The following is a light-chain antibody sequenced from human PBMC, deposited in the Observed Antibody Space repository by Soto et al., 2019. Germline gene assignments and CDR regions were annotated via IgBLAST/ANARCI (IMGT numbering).Light chain of an antibody. CDR3: QKCNSPPPFT. V-gene: IGKV1-27*01. Sequence: DIQMTQSPSSLSASVGDRVTITCRASQDISNYLAWYQQRPGEVPKLLIYAASTLHSGVPSRFSGSGSGTDFTPTISSLQPEDAATYFCQKCNSPPPFTFGPGTKVDLK. CDR2: AAS. J-gene: IGKJ3*01. CDR1: QDISNY.